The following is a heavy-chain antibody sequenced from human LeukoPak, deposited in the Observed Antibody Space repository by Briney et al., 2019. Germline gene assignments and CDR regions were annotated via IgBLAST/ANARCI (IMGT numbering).Heavy chain of an antibody. J-gene: IGHJ5*02. V-gene: IGHV1-2*06. D-gene: IGHD2-15*01. CDR2: INPNSGGI. CDR1: GYTLTGYH. CDR3: ARGYCSGGSCYSVENWFDP. Sequence: ASVKVSCKAAGYTLTGYHMFWVRQAPGQGLEWMGRINPNSGGIKYAQKFQGRVTMTRDTSISTAYMELSRLRSDDTAVYYCARGYCSGGSCYSVENWFDPWGQGTLVTVSS.